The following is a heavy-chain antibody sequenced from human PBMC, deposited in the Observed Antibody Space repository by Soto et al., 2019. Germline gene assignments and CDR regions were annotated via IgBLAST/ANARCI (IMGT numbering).Heavy chain of an antibody. CDR3: AKEEAYSSSWYYYYGMDV. J-gene: IGHJ6*02. Sequence: GGSLRLSCAASGFTFSSYAMSWVRQAPGKGLEWVSAISGSGGSTYYADSVKGRFTISRDNSKNTLYLQMNSLRAEDTAVYYCAKEEAYSSSWYYYYGMDVWGQGTTVTISS. V-gene: IGHV3-23*01. D-gene: IGHD6-13*01. CDR2: ISGSGGST. CDR1: GFTFSSYA.